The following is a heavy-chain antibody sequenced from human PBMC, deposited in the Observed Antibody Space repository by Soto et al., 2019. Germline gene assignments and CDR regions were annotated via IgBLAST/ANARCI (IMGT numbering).Heavy chain of an antibody. CDR2: ISYDGSNK. CDR1: GFTFSSYA. Sequence: QVQLVESGGGVVQPGRSLRLSCAASGFTFSSYAMHWVRQAPGKGLEWVAVISYDGSNKYYADSVKGRFTISRDNSKNTLYLQMNSLRAEDTAVYYCARDGSYPHAYFDSWGQGTLVTVSS. CDR3: ARDGSYPHAYFDS. D-gene: IGHD5-18*01. V-gene: IGHV3-30-3*01. J-gene: IGHJ4*02.